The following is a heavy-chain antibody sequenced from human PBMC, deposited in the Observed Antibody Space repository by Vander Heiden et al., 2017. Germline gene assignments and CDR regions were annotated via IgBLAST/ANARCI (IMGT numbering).Heavy chain of an antibody. Sequence: EVQLLESGGGLVQPGGSLRLSCAASGFTFSSYAMTWVRPAPGKGREWVSVISGSGSSTYYADSVKGRFTISRDNSKNTLFLQMDSLRAEDTAVYYCANGVVAAPYYYYGVDVWGQGTTVTVSS. D-gene: IGHD2-2*01. CDR2: ISGSGSST. CDR1: GFTFSSYA. CDR3: ANGVVAAPYYYYGVDV. J-gene: IGHJ6*02. V-gene: IGHV3-23*01.